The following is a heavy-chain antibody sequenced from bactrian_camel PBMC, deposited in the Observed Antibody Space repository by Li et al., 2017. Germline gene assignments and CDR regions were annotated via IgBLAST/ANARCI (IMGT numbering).Heavy chain of an antibody. V-gene: IGHV3S53*01. CDR3: ATEIPSHVRGSEGSAIATMASLCPTLGY. CDR2: IDTEGNT. Sequence: VQLVESGGGSAQAGGSLTLSCVVSGPTHNLGCLAWFRTNPGKDSEGVASIDTEGNTNYGDSVKGRFTISQDNAKKTLYLQMNAMKPEDSAVYYCATEIPSHVRGSEGSAIATMASLCPTLGYWGQGTQVT. J-gene: IGHJ4*01. CDR1: GPTHNLGC. D-gene: IGHD4*01.